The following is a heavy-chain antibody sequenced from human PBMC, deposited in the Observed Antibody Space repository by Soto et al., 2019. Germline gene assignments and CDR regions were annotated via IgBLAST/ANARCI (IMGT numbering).Heavy chain of an antibody. Sequence: QLQLQESGPGLVKPSETLSLTCTVSGASISSSTFYWGWIRQPPGKGLEWIGTVYYSGSAYYNPSHKSRLTISVDTSKNQFSLKLSSVTAADTALYYCVRHAPYRSGWANRNDYWGQGTLVTVSS. V-gene: IGHV4-39*01. CDR3: VRHAPYRSGWANRNDY. J-gene: IGHJ4*02. CDR2: VYYSGSA. D-gene: IGHD6-19*01. CDR1: GASISSSTFY.